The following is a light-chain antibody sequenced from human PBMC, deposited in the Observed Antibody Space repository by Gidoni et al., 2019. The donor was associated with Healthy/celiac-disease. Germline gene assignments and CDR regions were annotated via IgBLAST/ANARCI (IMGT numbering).Light chain of an antibody. CDR1: QRVSSN. V-gene: IGKV3-15*01. J-gene: IGKJ2*01. Sequence: IVMTQSPATLSVSPGQRATLSCRASQRVSSNLAWYQQKPGQAPRILIYGASTRATGIPARFSGSGSGTEFTITISSLQSEDFAVYYCQQYNNWPRTFGQGTKLEIK. CDR3: QQYNNWPRT. CDR2: GAS.